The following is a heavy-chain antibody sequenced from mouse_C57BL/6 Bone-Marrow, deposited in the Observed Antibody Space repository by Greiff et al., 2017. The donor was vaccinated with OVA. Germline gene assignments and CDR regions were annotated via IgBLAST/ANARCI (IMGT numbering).Heavy chain of an antibody. D-gene: IGHD1-1*01. J-gene: IGHJ3*01. CDR1: GFTFSDYY. CDR3: ARDYYGFAY. Sequence: VKVVESEGGLVQPGSSMKLSCTASGFTFSDYYMAWVRQVPEKGLVWVANINYDGSSTYYLDSLKSRFIISRDNAKNILYLQMSSLKSEDTATYYCARDYYGFAYWGQGTLVTVSA. CDR2: INYDGSST. V-gene: IGHV5-16*01.